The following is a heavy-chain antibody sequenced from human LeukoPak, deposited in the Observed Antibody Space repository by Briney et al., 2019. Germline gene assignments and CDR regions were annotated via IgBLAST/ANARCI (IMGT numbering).Heavy chain of an antibody. Sequence: ASVQVSCKASGYTFTSYGISWVRQAPGQGLEWMGWISAYNGNTNYAQKFQGRVTITADKSTSTAYMELSSLRSEDTAVYYCARASLETSGYFDYWGQGTLVTVSS. CDR1: GYTFTSYG. CDR2: ISAYNGNT. CDR3: ARASLETSGYFDY. V-gene: IGHV1-18*01. D-gene: IGHD5-24*01. J-gene: IGHJ4*02.